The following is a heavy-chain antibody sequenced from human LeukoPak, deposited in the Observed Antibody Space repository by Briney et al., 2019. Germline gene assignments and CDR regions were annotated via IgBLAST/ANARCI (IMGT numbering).Heavy chain of an antibody. CDR2: ISWNSGSI. D-gene: IGHD3-10*01. Sequence: GGSLRLSCAASGFTFDDYAMHWVRQAPGKGLEWVSGISWNSGSIGYADSVKGRFTISRDNAKNSLYLQMNSLRAEDTALYYCAKATLWFGDPPGDAFDIWGQGTMVTVSS. CDR3: AKATLWFGDPPGDAFDI. V-gene: IGHV3-9*01. CDR1: GFTFDDYA. J-gene: IGHJ3*02.